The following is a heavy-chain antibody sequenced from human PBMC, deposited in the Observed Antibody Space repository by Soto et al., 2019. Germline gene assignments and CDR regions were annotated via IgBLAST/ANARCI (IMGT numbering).Heavy chain of an antibody. CDR1: GYSFTSYW. D-gene: IGHD6-13*01. Sequence: PGESLKISCKGSGYSFTSYWIGWVRQMPGKGLEWMGIIYPGDSDTRYSPSFQGQVTISADKSISTAYLQWSSLKASDTAMYYCARTGYSSSWPRYYYYGMDVWGQGNTVTVYS. J-gene: IGHJ6*02. CDR2: IYPGDSDT. CDR3: ARTGYSSSWPRYYYYGMDV. V-gene: IGHV5-51*01.